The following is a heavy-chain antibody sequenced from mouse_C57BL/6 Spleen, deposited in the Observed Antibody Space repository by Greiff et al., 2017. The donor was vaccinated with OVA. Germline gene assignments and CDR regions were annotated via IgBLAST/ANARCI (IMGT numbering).Heavy chain of an antibody. CDR3: ARGIWGSGAWFAY. J-gene: IGHJ3*01. D-gene: IGHD3-1*01. V-gene: IGHV1-58*01. Sequence: EVHLVESGAELVRPGSSVKMSCKTSGYTFTSYGINWVKQRPGQGLEWIGYIYIGNGYTEYNEKFKGKATLTSDTSSSTAYMQLSSLTSEDSAIYFCARGIWGSGAWFAYWGQGTLVTVSA. CDR2: IYIGNGYT. CDR1: GYTFTSYG.